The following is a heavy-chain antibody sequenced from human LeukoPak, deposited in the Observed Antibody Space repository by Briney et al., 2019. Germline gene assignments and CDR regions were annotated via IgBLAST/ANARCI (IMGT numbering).Heavy chain of an antibody. V-gene: IGHV3-48*01. J-gene: IGHJ5*01. Sequence: GGSLRLSCAASGFTFTDFSFSWVRQAPGKGLGWVSYISTGIADRTSADSLKARFTISRDDATISVSLLMNSLRGDDAAVYYCARDVGYCSGGNCYRWFASWGQGTLVTVSS. CDR2: ISTGIADR. CDR3: ARDVGYCSGGNCYRWFAS. CDR1: GFTFTDFS. D-gene: IGHD2-15*01.